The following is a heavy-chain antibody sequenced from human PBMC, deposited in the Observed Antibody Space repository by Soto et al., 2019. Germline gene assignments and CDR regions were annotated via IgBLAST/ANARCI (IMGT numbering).Heavy chain of an antibody. V-gene: IGHV1-69*02. CDR1: GDTFNFYT. Sequence: QVQLVQSGADVQRPGSSVRVSCQASGDTFNFYTINWVRQAPGQGLQWMGRSNPILSMANYAPRFQGRGTMTADKSTSTAYMELSSLRSEATAMYYCATSYGSGYRAFDSWGQGALVTVSS. J-gene: IGHJ4*02. D-gene: IGHD3-10*01. CDR3: ATSYGSGYRAFDS. CDR2: SNPILSMA.